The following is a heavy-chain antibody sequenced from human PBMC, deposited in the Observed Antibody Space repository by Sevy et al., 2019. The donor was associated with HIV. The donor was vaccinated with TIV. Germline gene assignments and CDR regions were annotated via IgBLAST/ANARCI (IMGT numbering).Heavy chain of an antibody. J-gene: IGHJ4*02. Sequence: GGSLRLSCAASGFTFTNFWMSWVRQAPGKGLEWVANVNNDGSGQTYADSVKGRFIISRDNAKNSLYLQMNSLRTEDTAVYYCARNSGNWGQGTLVTVSS. D-gene: IGHD6-19*01. CDR3: ARNSGN. CDR2: VNNDGSGQ. V-gene: IGHV3-7*01. CDR1: GFTFTNFW.